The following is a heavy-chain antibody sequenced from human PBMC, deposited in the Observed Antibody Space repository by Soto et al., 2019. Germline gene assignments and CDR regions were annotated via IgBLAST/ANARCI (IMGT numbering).Heavy chain of an antibody. CDR3: ARDNLIVVVTAHFDY. CDR1: GYTFTSYG. J-gene: IGHJ4*02. V-gene: IGHV1-18*01. D-gene: IGHD2-21*02. CDR2: ISAYNGNT. Sequence: ASVKVSCKASGYTFTSYGISWVRQAPGQGLEWMGWISAYNGNTNYAQKLQGRVTMTTDTSTSTAYMELRSLRSDDTAVYYCARDNLIVVVTAHFDYWGQGTLVTVSS.